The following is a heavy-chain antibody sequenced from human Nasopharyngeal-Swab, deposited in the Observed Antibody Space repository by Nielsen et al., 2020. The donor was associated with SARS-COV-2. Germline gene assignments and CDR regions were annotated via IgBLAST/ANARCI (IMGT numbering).Heavy chain of an antibody. D-gene: IGHD6-6*01. CDR3: VKDSSSLEGDAFDI. CDR2: ISWNSGSI. Sequence: GGSLRLSCAPSGFNFDDYAMHWVRQAPGKGLEWVSGISWNSGSIGYADSVKGRFTISRDNAKNSLYLQMNSLRPEDTALYYCVKDSSSLEGDAFDIWGQGTMVTVSS. V-gene: IGHV3-9*01. CDR1: GFNFDDYA. J-gene: IGHJ3*02.